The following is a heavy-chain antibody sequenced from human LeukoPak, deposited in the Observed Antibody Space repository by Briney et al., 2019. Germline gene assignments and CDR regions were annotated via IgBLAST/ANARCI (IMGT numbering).Heavy chain of an antibody. CDR1: SGSICNYY. CDR2: FYTSGST. CDR3: ARGPWMGTVTIDY. V-gene: IGHV4-4*07. Sequence: SETLSLTCTVSSGSICNYYWSWIRQPAGKGLEWIGRFYTSGSTNYNHSLNSRVTMSVAAYKNQFSLKLSSVPAADTPVYYCARGPWMGTVTIDYWGEGTLVTVSS. J-gene: IGHJ4*02. D-gene: IGHD1-1*01.